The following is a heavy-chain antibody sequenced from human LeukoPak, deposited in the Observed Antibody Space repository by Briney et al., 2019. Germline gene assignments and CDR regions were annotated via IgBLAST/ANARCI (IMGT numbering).Heavy chain of an antibody. Sequence: GGSLRLSCAASGFTFSSYSMNWVRQAPGKGLEWVSYISSSSSTIYYADSVKGRFTISRDNAKNSLYLQMNSLRAEDTAVYYCARVPNYYDSSGLEFDYWGQGTLVTVSS. CDR3: ARVPNYYDSSGLEFDY. CDR1: GFTFSSYS. D-gene: IGHD3-22*01. V-gene: IGHV3-48*04. CDR2: ISSSSSTI. J-gene: IGHJ4*02.